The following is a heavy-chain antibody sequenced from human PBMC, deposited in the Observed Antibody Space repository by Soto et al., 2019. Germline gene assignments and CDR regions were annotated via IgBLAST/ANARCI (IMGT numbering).Heavy chain of an antibody. CDR2: IIPIFGTA. CDR3: ARDGGPVTTNLYYFDY. V-gene: IGHV1-69*13. CDR1: GGTFSSYA. Sequence: ASVKVSCKASGGTFSSYAISWVRQAPGQGLEWMGGIIPIFGTANYAQKFQGRVTITADESTSTAYMELSSLRSEDTAVYYCARDGGPVTTNLYYFDYWGQGTLVTVSS. D-gene: IGHD4-17*01. J-gene: IGHJ4*02.